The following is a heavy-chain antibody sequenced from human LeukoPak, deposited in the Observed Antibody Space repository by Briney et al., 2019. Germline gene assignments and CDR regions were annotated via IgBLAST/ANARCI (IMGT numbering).Heavy chain of an antibody. Sequence: SETLSLTCTVSGGSISSYYWSWIRQPPGKGLEWIGYIYYSGSTNYNPPLKTRVTISVDTSKNQFSLKLSSVTAADTAVYYCARDLGYYFDYWGQGTLVTVSS. CDR2: IYYSGST. D-gene: IGHD3-16*01. V-gene: IGHV4-59*01. CDR3: ARDLGYYFDY. J-gene: IGHJ4*02. CDR1: GGSISSYY.